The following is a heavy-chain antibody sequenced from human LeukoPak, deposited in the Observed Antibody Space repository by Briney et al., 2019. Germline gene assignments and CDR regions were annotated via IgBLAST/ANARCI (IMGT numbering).Heavy chain of an antibody. CDR3: ASGPDSSAYYAGYYFDY. V-gene: IGHV1-2*02. Sequence: ASVKVSCKASGYSFTGYYMHWVRQAPGQGLEWMGWINPNSGGTNSAQKFQGRVTLTRDTSISTAYMELSRLRSDDTAVYYGASGPDSSAYYAGYYFDYWGQGTLVTVSS. CDR2: INPNSGGT. J-gene: IGHJ4*02. CDR1: GYSFTGYY. D-gene: IGHD3-22*01.